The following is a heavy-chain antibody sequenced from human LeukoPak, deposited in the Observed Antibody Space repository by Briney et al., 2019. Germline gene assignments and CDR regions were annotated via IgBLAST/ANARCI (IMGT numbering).Heavy chain of an antibody. CDR2: ISYDGSNK. CDR1: GFTFSSYA. CDR3: AKDRVVDSSGWYFSYFDY. V-gene: IGHV3-30*18. J-gene: IGHJ4*02. Sequence: GGSLRLSCAASGFTFSSYAMSWVRQAPGKGLEWVAVISYDGSNKYYADSVKGRFTISRDNSKNTLYLQMNSLRAEDTAVYYCAKDRVVDSSGWYFSYFDYWGQGTLVTVSS. D-gene: IGHD6-19*01.